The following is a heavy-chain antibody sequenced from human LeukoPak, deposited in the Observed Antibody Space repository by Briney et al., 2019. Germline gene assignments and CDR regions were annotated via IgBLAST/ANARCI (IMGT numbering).Heavy chain of an antibody. V-gene: IGHV3-7*01. J-gene: IGHJ4*02. CDR2: IKQDGSEK. CDR1: GFTVSSNY. Sequence: GGSLRLSCAASGFTVSSNYMSWVRQAPGKGLEWVANIKQDGSEKYYVDSVKGRFTISRDNAKNSLYLQMNSLRAEDTAVYYCARNPLRFLEFDFDYWGQGTLVTVSS. D-gene: IGHD3-3*01. CDR3: ARNPLRFLEFDFDY.